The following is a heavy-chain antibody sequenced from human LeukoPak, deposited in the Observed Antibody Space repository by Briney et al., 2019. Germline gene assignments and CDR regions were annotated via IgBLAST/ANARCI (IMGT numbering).Heavy chain of an antibody. CDR3: VRHPSYASSWYYYMDV. CDR1: EFTFARYA. V-gene: IGHV3-48*04. Sequence: QAGGSLRHSCAASEFTFARYAMNWVRQAPGKGLEWVSYISSSSFKIGYADSVKGRFTISRDNSKNSLYLQMDSLRVEDTAVYYCVRHPSYASSWYYYMDVWGKGTTATVSS. J-gene: IGHJ6*03. D-gene: IGHD6-13*01. CDR2: ISSSSFKI.